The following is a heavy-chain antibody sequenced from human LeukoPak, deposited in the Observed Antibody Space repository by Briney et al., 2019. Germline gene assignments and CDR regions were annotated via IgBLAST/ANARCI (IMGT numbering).Heavy chain of an antibody. CDR1: GFTFTSSR. J-gene: IGHJ4*02. V-gene: IGHV3-74*01. CDR3: AKMDVG. CDR2: INGDGSST. Sequence: PGGSLRLSCAASGFTFTSSRMHWVRQAPGKGLVWVSRINGDGSSTSYADSVKGRFTISRDNAKNTVYLQMNSLRAEDTAVYYCAKMDVGWGQGTLVTVSS. D-gene: IGHD5-24*01.